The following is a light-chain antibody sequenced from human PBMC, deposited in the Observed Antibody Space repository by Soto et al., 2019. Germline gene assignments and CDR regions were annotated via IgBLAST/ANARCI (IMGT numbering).Light chain of an antibody. CDR3: QQRNNWPLT. J-gene: IGKJ4*01. CDR2: GAS. CDR1: QSVNTH. Sequence: ETVLTHSPATLSLSPGERATLSCRASQSVNTHLAWYQQKPGQAPRLLIYGASNRATGIPVRFSGSGSGTDFTLTISSLEPEDFALYYCQQRNNWPLTFGGGTKVEIK. V-gene: IGKV3-11*01.